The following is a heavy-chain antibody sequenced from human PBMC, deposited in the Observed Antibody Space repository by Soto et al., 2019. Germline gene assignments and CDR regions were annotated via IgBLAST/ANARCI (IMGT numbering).Heavy chain of an antibody. V-gene: IGHV3-53*01. CDR3: AREGAGYDSSGRWVAEYFQH. Sequence: EVQLVESGGGLIQPGGSLRLSCAASGFTVSSNYMSWVRQAPGKGLEWVSVIYSGGSTYYADSVKGRFTISRDNSKNTLYLQMNSLRAEDTAVYYCAREGAGYDSSGRWVAEYFQHWGQGTLVTVSS. D-gene: IGHD3-22*01. J-gene: IGHJ1*01. CDR2: IYSGGST. CDR1: GFTVSSNY.